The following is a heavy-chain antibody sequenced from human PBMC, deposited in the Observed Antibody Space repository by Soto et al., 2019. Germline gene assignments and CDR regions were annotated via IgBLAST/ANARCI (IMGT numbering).Heavy chain of an antibody. CDR3: ARGDCVGGSCYSLAGSFYYYMDV. CDR1: GFTFSNYW. V-gene: IGHV3-74*01. CDR2: INSDGSVS. J-gene: IGHJ6*03. D-gene: IGHD2-15*01. Sequence: EVKLVESGGGLVQPGGSLRLSCAASGFTFSNYWMYWVRQAPGQGLVWVSRINSDGSVSRYADSVKGRLTISRDNVKNTMYLQMNSLRVDDTAVYYCARGDCVGGSCYSLAGSFYYYMDVWGKGTTVTVFS.